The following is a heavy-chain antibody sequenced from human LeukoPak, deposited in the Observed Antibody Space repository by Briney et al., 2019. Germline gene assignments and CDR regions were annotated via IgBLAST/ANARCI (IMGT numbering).Heavy chain of an antibody. CDR3: ASYRVDFYLRYSYYYFDY. CDR2: IYYSGST. D-gene: IGHD3-9*01. Sequence: SETLSLTCTVSGGSISSYYWSWIRQPPGKGLEWIGYIYYSGSTYYNPSLKSRVTISVDRSKNQFSLKLSSVTAADTAVYYCASYRVDFYLRYSYYYFDYWGQGTLATVSS. J-gene: IGHJ4*02. V-gene: IGHV4-59*12. CDR1: GGSISSYY.